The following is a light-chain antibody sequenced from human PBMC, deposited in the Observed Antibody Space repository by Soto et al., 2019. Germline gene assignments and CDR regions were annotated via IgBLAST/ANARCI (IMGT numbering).Light chain of an antibody. J-gene: IGKJ2*01. CDR2: GAS. CDR1: QSVSTN. V-gene: IGKV3-15*01. Sequence: ETVMTQSAAALSVSVGERVILSCRASQSVSTNLAWYQQRPGQAPRLLIHGASTRATGVPDRFSGSGSGTDFTLTISSLQSEDFAIYYCQQYNNWPRTFGQGTKLEIK. CDR3: QQYNNWPRT.